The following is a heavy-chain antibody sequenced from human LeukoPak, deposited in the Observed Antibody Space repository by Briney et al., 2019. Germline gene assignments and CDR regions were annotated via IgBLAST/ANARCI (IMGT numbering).Heavy chain of an antibody. CDR1: GGTFSSYA. CDR3: ARERSHSSSLRSDAFDI. J-gene: IGHJ3*02. D-gene: IGHD6-6*01. CDR2: IIPIFGTA. Sequence: SVKVSCKASGGTFSSYAISWVRQAPGQGLEWMGGIIPIFGTANYAQKFQGRVTITADESTSTAYMELSSLRSEDTAVYYCARERSHSSSLRSDAFDIWGQGTMVTVSS. V-gene: IGHV1-69*13.